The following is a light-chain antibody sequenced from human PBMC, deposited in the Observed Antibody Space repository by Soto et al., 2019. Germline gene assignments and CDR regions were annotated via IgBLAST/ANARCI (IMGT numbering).Light chain of an antibody. CDR1: QNINTY. V-gene: IGKV1-39*01. CDR3: QQSSTLPYT. CDR2: VAS. J-gene: IGKJ2*01. Sequence: DIQMTQSPSSLSASVGDRVSITCRASQNINTYLNWYQQKPGKAPKLLIYVASSLESGVPSRFRGSGFGTYFTLTITSLQPEDFASYFCQQSSTLPYTFVQGTKLEIK.